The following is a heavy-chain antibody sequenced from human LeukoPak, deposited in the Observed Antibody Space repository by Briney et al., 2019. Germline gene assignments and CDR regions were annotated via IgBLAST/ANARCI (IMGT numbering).Heavy chain of an antibody. V-gene: IGHV4-34*01. D-gene: IGHD5-24*01. J-gene: IGHJ4*02. CDR3: AIKDGYNPYYFDY. CDR2: INHSGST. Sequence: PSETLSLTCTVSGGSISSYYWSWIRQPPGKGLEWIGEINHSGSTNYNPSLKSRVTISVDTSKNQFSLKLSSVTAADTAVYYCAIKDGYNPYYFDYWGQGTLVTVSS. CDR1: GGSISSYY.